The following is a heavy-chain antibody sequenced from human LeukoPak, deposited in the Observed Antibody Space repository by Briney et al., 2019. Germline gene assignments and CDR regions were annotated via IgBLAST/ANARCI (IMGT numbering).Heavy chain of an antibody. CDR1: GFTFSNYE. V-gene: IGHV3-48*03. J-gene: IGHJ6*03. Sequence: GGSLRLSCAASGFTFSNYEMNWVRQAPGKGLEWVSYIVGSGDNKQYADSVRGRFTISRDNAKNSLYLQMNSLRAEDTAVYYCARDRPYYYYMDVWGKGTTVTVSS. CDR2: IVGSGDNK. CDR3: ARDRPYYYYMDV.